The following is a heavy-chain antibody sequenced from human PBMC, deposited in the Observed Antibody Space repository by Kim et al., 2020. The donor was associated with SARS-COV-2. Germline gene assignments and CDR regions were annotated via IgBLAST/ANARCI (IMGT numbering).Heavy chain of an antibody. CDR2: NPTSGNT. V-gene: IGHV1-8*01. D-gene: IGHD4-4*01. Sequence: NPTSGNTGYAQKCQGRVTMTRNTSISTAYMELSSLRSEDTAVYYCARGTGYWGQGTLVTVSS. CDR3: ARGTGY. J-gene: IGHJ4*02.